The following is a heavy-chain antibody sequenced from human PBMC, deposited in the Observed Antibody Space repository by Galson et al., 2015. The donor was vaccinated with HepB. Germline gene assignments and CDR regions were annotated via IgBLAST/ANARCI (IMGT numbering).Heavy chain of an antibody. CDR3: VRDDPTAFLDY. V-gene: IGHV3-74*03. CDR1: GFAFEHLW. J-gene: IGHJ4*02. CDR2: ITSDGSDT. D-gene: IGHD4-11*01. Sequence: SLRLSCAASGFAFEHLWMHWVRQVPGKGLVWVSRITSDGSDTKYADFVEGRFTVSRDNAKNTLFLQMNSLRPEDTAIYYCVRDDPTAFLDYWGQGTQVTVSS.